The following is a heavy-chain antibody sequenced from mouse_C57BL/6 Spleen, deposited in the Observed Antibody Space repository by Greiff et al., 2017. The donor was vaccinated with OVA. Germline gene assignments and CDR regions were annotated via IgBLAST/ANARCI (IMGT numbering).Heavy chain of an antibody. J-gene: IGHJ2*01. CDR2: IDPSDSYT. CDR3: ARYRVKGYFDY. CDR1: GYTFTSYW. V-gene: IGHV1-50*01. Sequence: QVQLQQPGAELVKPGASVKLSCKASGYTFTSYWMQWVKQRPGQGLEWIGEIDPSDSYTNYNQKFKGKATLTVDTSSSTAYMQLSSLTSEDSAVYYCARYRVKGYFDYWGQGTTLTVSS.